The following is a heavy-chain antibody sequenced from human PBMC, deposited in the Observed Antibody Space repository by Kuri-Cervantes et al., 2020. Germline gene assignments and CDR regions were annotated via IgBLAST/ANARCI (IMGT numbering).Heavy chain of an antibody. J-gene: IGHJ3*02. V-gene: IGHV3-21*01. CDR2: ISSSRSYI. CDR1: GFTFSSYS. CDR3: ASGAALDAFDI. Sequence: GESLKISCAASGFTFSSYSMNWVRQAPGKGLEWVSSISSSRSYIYYADSVKGRFTISRDNAKNSLYLQMNSLRAEDTAVYYCASGAALDAFDIWGQGTMVTVSS. D-gene: IGHD6-6*01.